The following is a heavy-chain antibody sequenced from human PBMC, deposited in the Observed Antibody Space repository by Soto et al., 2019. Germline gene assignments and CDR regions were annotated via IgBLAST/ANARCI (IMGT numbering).Heavy chain of an antibody. CDR2: IYYSGST. CDR3: ARDNPGSGSYDY. V-gene: IGHV4-59*01. J-gene: IGHJ4*02. Sequence: AQTLSLTCTVSGGSISSYYWSWIRQPPGKGLEWIGYIYYSGSTNYNPSLKSRVTISVDTSKNQFSLKLSSVTAADTAVYYCARDNPGSGSYDYWGQGTLVTVSS. D-gene: IGHD3-10*01. CDR1: GGSISSYY.